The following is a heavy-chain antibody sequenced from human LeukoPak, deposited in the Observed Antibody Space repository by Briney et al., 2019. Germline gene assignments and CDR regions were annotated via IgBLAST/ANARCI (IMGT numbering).Heavy chain of an antibody. CDR3: ARTALRFLEWSGGPSAFDI. CDR2: ISSNGGST. CDR1: GFTFSSYA. Sequence: GGSLRLSSAASGFTFSSYAMHWVRQAPGKGLEYVSAISSNGGSTYYANSVKGRFTISRDNSKNTLYLQMGSLRAEDMAVYYCARTALRFLEWSGGPSAFDIWGQGTMVTVSS. V-gene: IGHV3-64*01. D-gene: IGHD3-3*01. J-gene: IGHJ3*02.